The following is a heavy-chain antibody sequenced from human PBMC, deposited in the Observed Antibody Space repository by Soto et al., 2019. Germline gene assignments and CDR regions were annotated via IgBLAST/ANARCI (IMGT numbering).Heavy chain of an antibody. J-gene: IGHJ4*02. V-gene: IGHV4-4*02. CDR3: ARDVPRAVAGRRSRSYYFDY. CDR1: SGSISSSNW. CDR2: IYHSGST. D-gene: IGHD6-19*01. Sequence: SETLSLTCAVSSGSISSSNWWSWVRQPPGKGLEWIGEIYHSGSTNYNPSLKSRVTISVDKSKNQFSLRLSSVTAADTAVYYCARDVPRAVAGRRSRSYYFDYWGQGTLVTVSS.